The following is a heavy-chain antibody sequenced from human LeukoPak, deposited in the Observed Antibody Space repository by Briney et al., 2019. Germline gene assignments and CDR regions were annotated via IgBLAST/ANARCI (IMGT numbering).Heavy chain of an antibody. V-gene: IGHV4-59*08. CDR2: IYYSGST. Sequence: PSETLSLTCTVSGGSISSYYWSWIRQPPGKGLEWIGYIYYSGSTNYNPSLKSRVTISVDTSKNQFFLKLSSVTAADTAVYYCARHYYYDSSGYYWRAGPHFDYWGQGTLVTVSS. CDR3: ARHYYYDSSGYYWRAGPHFDY. J-gene: IGHJ4*02. CDR1: GGSISSYY. D-gene: IGHD3-22*01.